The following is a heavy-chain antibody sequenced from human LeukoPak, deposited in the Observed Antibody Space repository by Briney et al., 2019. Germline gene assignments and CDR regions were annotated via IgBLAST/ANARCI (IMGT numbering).Heavy chain of an antibody. CDR2: IYYSGST. D-gene: IGHD6-19*01. CDR1: GGSISSYY. CDR3: ARGFYIAVTGPLDH. V-gene: IGHV4-59*01. Sequence: SETLSLTCTVSGGSISSYYWSWIRQPPGKGLEWIGYIYYSGSTNYNPSLKSRVTISVDTSKNQFSLKLSSVTAADTAVYYCARGFYIAVTGPLDHWGQGTLVNVSS. J-gene: IGHJ1*01.